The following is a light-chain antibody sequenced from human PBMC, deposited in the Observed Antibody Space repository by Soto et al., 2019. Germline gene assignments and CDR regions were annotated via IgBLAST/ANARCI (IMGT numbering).Light chain of an antibody. CDR2: GAS. CDR1: QSVSPSS. Sequence: EILLTQSPGTLSLSPGERATLSCRASQSVSPSSLAWYQQRPGQSPRLLIYGASSRATGIPDRFSGRGSGTDFTLIISRLEPEDFAVYYCQQRSNWPRTFGQGTKVDIK. V-gene: IGKV3D-20*02. CDR3: QQRSNWPRT. J-gene: IGKJ1*01.